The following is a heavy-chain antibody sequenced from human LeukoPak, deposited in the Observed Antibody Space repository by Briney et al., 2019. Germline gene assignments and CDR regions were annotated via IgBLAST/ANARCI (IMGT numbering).Heavy chain of an antibody. Sequence: GGSLRLSCAVSGITLSNYGMTWVRQAPGKGLEWVAGISGSGGRTNYSDSVKGRFTISRDNPKNTLYLQMNSLRAEDTAVYFCAKRGVVIRVILVGFHKEAYYFDSWGQGALVTVSS. CDR3: AKRGVVIRVILVGFHKEAYYFDS. CDR1: GITLSNYG. D-gene: IGHD3-22*01. CDR2: ISGSGGRT. V-gene: IGHV3-23*01. J-gene: IGHJ4*02.